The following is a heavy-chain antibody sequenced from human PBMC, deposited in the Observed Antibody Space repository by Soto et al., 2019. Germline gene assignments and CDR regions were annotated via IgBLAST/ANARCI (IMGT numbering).Heavy chain of an antibody. CDR2: ISYDGNNK. D-gene: IGHD4-17*01. CDR3: AKDHLRTTVTTPRY. CDR1: GFTFSIFG. J-gene: IGHJ4*02. V-gene: IGHV3-30*18. Sequence: QVQLVESGGGVVQPGRSLRLSCEASGFTFSIFGMHWVRQAPGKGLEWVAVISYDGNNKYYADSVKGRFTISRDNSKNTLYLQMDSLRAEDTAVYYCAKDHLRTTVTTPRYWGQGTLVTVSS.